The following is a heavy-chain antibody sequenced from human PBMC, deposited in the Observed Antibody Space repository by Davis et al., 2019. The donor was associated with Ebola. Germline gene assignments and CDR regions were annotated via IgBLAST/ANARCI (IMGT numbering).Heavy chain of an antibody. D-gene: IGHD1-26*01. V-gene: IGHV3-7*01. CDR3: AREKKTVSGTYRTFDY. J-gene: IGHJ4*02. CDR2: IKGDGSEK. Sequence: GEFLKISCAASGFTFSSDWMSWVRQAPGKGPEWVANIKGDGSEKYYGNSLKGRFTISRDNAKNSLYLQMNSLRAEDTAVYYCAREKKTVSGTYRTFDYWGQGTLVTVSS. CDR1: GFTFSSDW.